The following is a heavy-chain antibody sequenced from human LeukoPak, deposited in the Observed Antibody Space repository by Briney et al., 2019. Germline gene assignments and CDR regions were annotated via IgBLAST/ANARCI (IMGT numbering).Heavy chain of an antibody. V-gene: IGHV3-30*18. CDR1: GFTLRSYG. D-gene: IGHD3-16*01. CDR3: AKDPIRLTTFGYYYYGMDV. J-gene: IGHJ6*02. CDR2: ISYDGSNK. Sequence: GRSLRLFCAASGFTLRSYGMLWVRQAPGKGLKWVAVISYDGSNKYYADSVKGRFTISRDNSENTLYLQKNSLRTEDAAVHFCAKDPIRLTTFGYYYYGMDVWGQGTTVTVSS.